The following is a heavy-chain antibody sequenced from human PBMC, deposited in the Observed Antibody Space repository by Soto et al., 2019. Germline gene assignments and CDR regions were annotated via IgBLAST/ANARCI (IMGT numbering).Heavy chain of an antibody. J-gene: IGHJ4*02. Sequence: SETLSLTCTVSGGSISSYYWSWIRQPPGKGLEWIGYIYYTGSTNYNPSLKSRLTISLDTSKNQLSLKLSSVTAADTAVYYCASGRYRHGNEYWGQGTLVTVSS. V-gene: IGHV4-59*01. CDR3: ASGRYRHGNEY. D-gene: IGHD5-18*01. CDR1: GGSISSYY. CDR2: IYYTGST.